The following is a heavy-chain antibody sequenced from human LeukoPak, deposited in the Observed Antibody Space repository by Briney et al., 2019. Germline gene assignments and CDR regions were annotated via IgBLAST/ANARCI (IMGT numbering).Heavy chain of an antibody. Sequence: SQTLSLTCTVSGGSISSGGYSWSWIRQHPWKGLEWIGYIYYSGSTYYNPSLKSRVTISVDTSKNQFSLKLSSVTAADTAVYYCARSFSGWYGLDAFDIWGQGTMVTVSS. D-gene: IGHD6-19*01. CDR2: IYYSGST. CDR3: ARSFSGWYGLDAFDI. J-gene: IGHJ3*02. V-gene: IGHV4-31*03. CDR1: GGSISSGGYS.